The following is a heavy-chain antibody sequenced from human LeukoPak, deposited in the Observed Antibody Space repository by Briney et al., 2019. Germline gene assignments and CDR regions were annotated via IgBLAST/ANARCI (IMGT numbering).Heavy chain of an antibody. Sequence: GGSLRLSCAASGSTFSSHTMNWVRLAPGKGLEWVSYISSSSSVIYYADSVKGRFTISRDNAKNSLYLQMNSLRAEDTAVYYCARNLPAADYWGQGTLVTVSS. CDR2: ISSSSSVI. V-gene: IGHV3-48*04. J-gene: IGHJ4*02. CDR1: GSTFSSHT. D-gene: IGHD2-2*01. CDR3: ARNLPAADY.